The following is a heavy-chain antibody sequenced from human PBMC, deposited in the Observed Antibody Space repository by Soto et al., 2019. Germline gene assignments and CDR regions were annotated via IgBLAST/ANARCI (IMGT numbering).Heavy chain of an antibody. CDR3: ARACSGGSCYSGDGKDYYYYMDV. CDR2: INAGNGNT. CDR1: GYTFTSYA. Sequence: ASVKVSCKASGYTFTSYAMHWVRQAPGQRLEWMGWINAGNGNTKYSQKFQGRVTITRDTSASTAYMELSSLRSEDTAVYYCARACSGGSCYSGDGKDYYYYMDVWGKGTTVTVSS. D-gene: IGHD2-15*01. J-gene: IGHJ6*03. V-gene: IGHV1-3*01.